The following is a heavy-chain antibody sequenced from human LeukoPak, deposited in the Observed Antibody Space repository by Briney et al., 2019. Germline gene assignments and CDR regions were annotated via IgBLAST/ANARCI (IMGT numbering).Heavy chain of an antibody. CDR2: ISSSGSSI. D-gene: IGHD6-19*01. Sequence: PGGSLRLSCAASGFTFSSYEMNWARQAPGKGLEWVSYISSSGSSIYYADSVKGRFTISRDNAKNSLYLQMNSLRAEDTAVYYCAREYFSAWYDYWGQGTLVTVSS. J-gene: IGHJ4*02. CDR1: GFTFSSYE. CDR3: AREYFSAWYDY. V-gene: IGHV3-48*03.